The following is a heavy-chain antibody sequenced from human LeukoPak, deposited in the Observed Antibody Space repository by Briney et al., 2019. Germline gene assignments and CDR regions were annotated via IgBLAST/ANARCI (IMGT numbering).Heavy chain of an antibody. CDR3: AREIITMVRGVIISNWFDP. CDR2: IYYSGST. CDR1: GGSISSYY. D-gene: IGHD3-10*01. J-gene: IGHJ5*02. Sequence: SETLSLTCTVSGGSISSYYWSWIRQPPGKGLEWIGYIYYSGSTNYNPSLKSRVTISVDTSKNQFSLKLSSVTAADTAVYYCAREIITMVRGVIISNWFDPWGQGTLVTVSS. V-gene: IGHV4-59*01.